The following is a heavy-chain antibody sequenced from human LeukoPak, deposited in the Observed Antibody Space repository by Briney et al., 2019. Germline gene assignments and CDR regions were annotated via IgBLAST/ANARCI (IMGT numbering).Heavy chain of an antibody. CDR1: GFTFSSYA. V-gene: IGHV3-64*05. D-gene: IGHD3-16*01. CDR2: ISSNGATT. Sequence: LGGSLRLSCSASGFTFSSYAMHWVRQAPGKGLEYVSAISSNGATTYYADSVKGRFTISRDNSKNTLYFQMSSLRPEDTAVYYCVKIVMAGGYFDYWGQGTLVTVSS. J-gene: IGHJ4*02. CDR3: VKIVMAGGYFDY.